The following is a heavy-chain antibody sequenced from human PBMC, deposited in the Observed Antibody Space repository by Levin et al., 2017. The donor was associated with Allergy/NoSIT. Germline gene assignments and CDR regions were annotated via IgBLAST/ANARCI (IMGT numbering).Heavy chain of an antibody. J-gene: IGHJ4*02. D-gene: IGHD3-10*01. CDR2: IYSGGST. Sequence: HPGGSLRLSCTASGITVGNNYMCWVRQAPGKGLEWVSLIYSGGSTHYADSVEGRFTISRDSSKNTLYLHMNRLRAEETAMYYCATRGSGRSLDSWGQGTLVTVSS. CDR1: GITVGNNY. CDR3: ATRGSGRSLDS. V-gene: IGHV3-53*01.